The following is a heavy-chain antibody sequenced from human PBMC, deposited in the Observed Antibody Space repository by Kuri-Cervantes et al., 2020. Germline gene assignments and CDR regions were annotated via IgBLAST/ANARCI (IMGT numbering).Heavy chain of an antibody. CDR3: AKDYGSYYGGGRYYYYGMDV. V-gene: IGHV3-48*04. CDR2: ISSSGSTI. J-gene: IGHJ6*02. Sequence: GESLKISCAASGFTFRNYAMTWVRQAPGKGLEWVSYISSSGSTIYYADSVKGRFTISRDNAKNSLYLQMNSLRAEDTALYYCAKDYGSYYGGGRYYYYGMDVWGQGTTVTVSS. D-gene: IGHD1-26*01. CDR1: GFTFRNYA.